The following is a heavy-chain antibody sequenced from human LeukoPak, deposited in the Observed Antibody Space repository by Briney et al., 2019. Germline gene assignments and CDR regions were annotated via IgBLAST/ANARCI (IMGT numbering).Heavy chain of an antibody. CDR3: ARAVYCSSTSCYIGGMDV. Sequence: GSLRLSCAASGFTVSSNYMSWVRRAPGKGLEWVSVIYSGGSTYYADSVKGRFTISRDNSKNTLYLQMNSVRAEDTAVYYCARAVYCSSTSCYIGGMDVWGQGTTVTVSS. V-gene: IGHV3-66*01. CDR1: GFTVSSNY. D-gene: IGHD2-2*02. CDR2: IYSGGST. J-gene: IGHJ6*02.